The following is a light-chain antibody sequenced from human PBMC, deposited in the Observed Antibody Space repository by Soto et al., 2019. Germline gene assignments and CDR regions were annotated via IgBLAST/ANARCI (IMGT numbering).Light chain of an antibody. J-gene: IGKJ2*01. CDR2: DAS. Sequence: DIQMTQSPSSLSASVGDRVTITCQASRDISVYLNWYQQKPGKPPKLLVFDASNLQTGVPSRFSGSGSGTHFTFTISSVQPEDIATYYCQQYDNFPPYTFGQGTRLEIK. V-gene: IGKV1-33*01. CDR1: RDISVY. CDR3: QQYDNFPPYT.